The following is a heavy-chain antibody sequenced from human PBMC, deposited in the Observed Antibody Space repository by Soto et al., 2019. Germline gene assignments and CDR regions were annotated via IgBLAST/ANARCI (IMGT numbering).Heavy chain of an antibody. V-gene: IGHV4-34*01. D-gene: IGHD4-4*01. J-gene: IGHJ4*02. CDR2: INHIGIT. Sequence: QVQLQQWGAGLLKPSETLSLTCAVYDGSFSGFYWSWIRQPPGKGLEWIGQINHIGITNYNPSLKSRVTISVDTSKNQFSLKLNSLTGADTAVYYCARGYAVNWHTPHYCGPGTLVTVSS. CDR1: DGSFSGFY. CDR3: ARGYAVNWHTPHY.